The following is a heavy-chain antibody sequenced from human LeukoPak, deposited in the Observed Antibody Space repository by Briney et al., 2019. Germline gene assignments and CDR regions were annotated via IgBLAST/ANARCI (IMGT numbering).Heavy chain of an antibody. J-gene: IGHJ4*02. CDR1: GHSLTSYW. D-gene: IGHD6-6*01. V-gene: IGHV5-51*01. CDR2: IYPGDSDT. CDR3: ARLKYSSSSGIDY. Sequence: PGESLKISCKGSGHSLTSYWIGWVRQMPGKGLERMGIIYPGDSDTRYSPSFQGQVTISADKSISTAYLQWSSLKASDTAMYYCARLKYSSSSGIDYWGQGTLVTVSS.